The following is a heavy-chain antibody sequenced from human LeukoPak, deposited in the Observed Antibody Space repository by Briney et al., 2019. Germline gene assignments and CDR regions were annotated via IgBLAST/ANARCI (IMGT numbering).Heavy chain of an antibody. Sequence: SETLSLTCAVYGGSFSGYYWSWIRQPPGKGLEWIGEINHSGSTNYNPSLKSRVTISVDTSKNQFSLKLSSVTAADTAVYYCARFFYYDILTGYKNGFDPWGQGTLVTVSS. J-gene: IGHJ5*02. CDR1: GGSFSGYY. V-gene: IGHV4-34*01. CDR3: ARFFYYDILTGYKNGFDP. D-gene: IGHD3-9*01. CDR2: INHSGST.